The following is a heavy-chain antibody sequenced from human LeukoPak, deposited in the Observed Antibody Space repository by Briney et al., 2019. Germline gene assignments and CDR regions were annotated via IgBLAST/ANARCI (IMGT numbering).Heavy chain of an antibody. V-gene: IGHV1-18*01. D-gene: IGHD3-16*02. J-gene: IGHJ4*02. CDR3: AKERAGYTNPYYFDY. CDR2: ISAYNGNT. Sequence: ASVKVSCKASGYTFTSYGISWVRRAPGQGLEWMGGISAYNGNTNYAQKLQGRVTMTTDTSTSTAYMELRSLRSDDTAVYYCAKERAGYTNPYYFDYWGQGTLVTVSS. CDR1: GYTFTSYG.